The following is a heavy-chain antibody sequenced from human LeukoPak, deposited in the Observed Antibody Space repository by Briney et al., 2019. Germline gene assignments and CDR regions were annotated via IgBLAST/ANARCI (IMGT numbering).Heavy chain of an antibody. D-gene: IGHD3-9*01. J-gene: IGHJ4*02. V-gene: IGHV4-59*08. CDR2: IYYSGST. CDR1: GGSISSYY. Sequence: SETLSLICTVSGGSISSYYWSWIRQPPGKGLEWIGYIYYSGSTNYNPSLKSRVTISVDTSKNQFSLKLSSVTAADTAVYYCARHRDYDILTGYDYWGQGTLVTVSS. CDR3: ARHRDYDILTGYDY.